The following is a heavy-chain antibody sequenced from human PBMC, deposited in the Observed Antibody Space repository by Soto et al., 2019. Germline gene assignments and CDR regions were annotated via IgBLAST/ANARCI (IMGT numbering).Heavy chain of an antibody. CDR3: AKDINVNDFWSGSHYYYGMDV. D-gene: IGHD3-3*01. CDR1: GFTFDDYA. J-gene: IGHJ6*02. CDR2: ISWDGGST. Sequence: GGSLRLSCAASGFTFDDYAIHWVRQAPGKGLEWVSLISWDGGSTYYADSVKGRFTISRDNSKNSLYLQMNSLRAEDTALYYCAKDINVNDFWSGSHYYYGMDVWGQGTTVTVSS. V-gene: IGHV3-43D*03.